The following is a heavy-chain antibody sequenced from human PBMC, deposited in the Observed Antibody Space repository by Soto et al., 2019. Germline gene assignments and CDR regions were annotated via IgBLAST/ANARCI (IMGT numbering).Heavy chain of an antibody. D-gene: IGHD3-22*01. CDR1: GGTFSSYA. V-gene: IGHV1-69*06. CDR3: ARDENHSSGYSDWFDP. J-gene: IGHJ5*02. CDR2: IIPIFGTA. Sequence: SVKVFCKASGGTFSSYAISWVRQAPGQGLEWMGGIIPIFGTANYAQKFQGRVTITADKSTSTAYMELSSLRSEDTAVYYCARDENHSSGYSDWFDPWGQGTLVTVSS.